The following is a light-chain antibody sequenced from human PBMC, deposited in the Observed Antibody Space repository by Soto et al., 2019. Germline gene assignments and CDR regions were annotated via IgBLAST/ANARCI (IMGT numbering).Light chain of an antibody. CDR1: QSVLYSSNNKNY. V-gene: IGKV4-1*01. Sequence: DIVMTQSPESLAVSLGERATINCKSSQSVLYSSNNKNYLNWYQQKPGQPPKLLIYWASIRESGVPDRFSGSGSGTDFTLTITGLQPDDLGTYYCQHTTDFTFGQGTKVEIK. CDR2: WAS. J-gene: IGKJ2*01. CDR3: QHTTDFT.